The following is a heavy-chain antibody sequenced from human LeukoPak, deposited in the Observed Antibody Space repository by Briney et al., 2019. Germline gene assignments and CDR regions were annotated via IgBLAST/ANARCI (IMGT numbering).Heavy chain of an antibody. CDR3: ARQTDAFDI. CDR1: GGSISSSSYY. J-gene: IGHJ3*02. CDR2: IYHSGST. V-gene: IGHV4-39*07. Sequence: SETLSLTCTVSGGSISSSSYYWGWIRQPPGKGLEWIGEIYHSGSTNYNPSLKSRVTISVDKSKNQFSLKLSSVTAADTAVYYCARQTDAFDIWGQGTMVTVSS.